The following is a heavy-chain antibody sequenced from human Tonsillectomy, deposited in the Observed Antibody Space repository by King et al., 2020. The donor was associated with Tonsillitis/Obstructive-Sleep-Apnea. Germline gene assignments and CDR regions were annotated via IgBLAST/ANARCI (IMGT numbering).Heavy chain of an antibody. Sequence: VQLVESGGDLVQPGGSLRLSCEASGFIFSNYWVHWVRQAPGKGPVWVSRIKGDGTETNYADSVKGRFTISRDNAENTLSLQMNSLRAEDTAVYYCAKGGTYYSVPLDLWGQRTLVTVSS. CDR1: GFIFSNYW. V-gene: IGHV3-74*02. CDR2: IKGDGTET. D-gene: IGHD1-26*01. CDR3: AKGGTYYSVPLDL. J-gene: IGHJ5*02.